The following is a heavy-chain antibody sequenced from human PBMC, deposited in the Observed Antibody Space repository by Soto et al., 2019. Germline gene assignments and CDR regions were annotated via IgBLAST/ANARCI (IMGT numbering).Heavy chain of an antibody. CDR2: ISSNGGST. D-gene: IGHD6-19*01. V-gene: IGHV3-64*01. Sequence: EVQLVESGGGLVQPGGSLRLSCAASGFTFSSYAMHWVRQAPGKGLEYVSAISSNGGSTYYANSVKGGLTITRDNSKNTLNLQMGSQRAEDMAVYYCARGWTWHIGVAGIGWSSHYMDVWGKGPTVTVSS. CDR3: ARGWTWHIGVAGIGWSSHYMDV. CDR1: GFTFSSYA. J-gene: IGHJ6*03.